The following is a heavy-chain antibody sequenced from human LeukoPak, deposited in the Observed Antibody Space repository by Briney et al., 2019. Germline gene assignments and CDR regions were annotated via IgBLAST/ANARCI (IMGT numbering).Heavy chain of an antibody. CDR1: GFTFSSYE. CDR2: ISSSGSTI. V-gene: IGHV3-48*03. CDR3: ARRGYSGHDSLDS. D-gene: IGHD5-12*01. Sequence: GGSLRLSCAASGFTFSSYEMNWVRQAPGKELDWVSYISSSGSTIDYADSVKGRFTISRDNAKSSLYLQMSSLRAEDTAVYYCARRGYSGHDSLDSWGQGTLVTVSS. J-gene: IGHJ4*02.